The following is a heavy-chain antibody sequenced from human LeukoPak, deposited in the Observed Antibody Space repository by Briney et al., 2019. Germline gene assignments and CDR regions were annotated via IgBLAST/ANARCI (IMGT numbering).Heavy chain of an antibody. CDR2: IYYCGRT. J-gene: IGHJ4*02. CDR1: GLHIRCLH. CDR3: ARNQYSSSWYISH. D-gene: IGHD6-13*01. V-gene: IGHV4-59*11. Sequence: SETLSLMCTVWGLHIRCLHWSWLADPPGKDLVGCGYIYYCGRTNYNPSLKSRVTISVDTSKNQFSLKLSSVTAADTAVYYCARNQYSSSWYISHWGQGTLVTVSS.